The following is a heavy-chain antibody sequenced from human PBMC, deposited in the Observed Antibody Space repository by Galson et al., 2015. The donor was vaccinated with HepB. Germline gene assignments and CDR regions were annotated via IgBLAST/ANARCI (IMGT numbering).Heavy chain of an antibody. Sequence: SVKVSCKVSGYTLTELSMHWVRQAPGKGLEWMGGFDPEDGETIYAQKFQGRVTMTEDTSTDTAYMELSSLRSEDTAVYYCATGRSSGWPSYYYGMDVWGQGTTVTVSS. CDR2: FDPEDGET. V-gene: IGHV1-24*01. J-gene: IGHJ6*02. D-gene: IGHD6-19*01. CDR1: GYTLTELS. CDR3: ATGRSSGWPSYYYGMDV.